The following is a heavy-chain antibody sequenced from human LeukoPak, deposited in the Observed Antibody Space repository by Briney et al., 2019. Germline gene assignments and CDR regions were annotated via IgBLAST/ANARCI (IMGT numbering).Heavy chain of an antibody. CDR2: IRSKANSYAT. V-gene: IGHV3-73*01. CDR3: AKNNLVGATVEAFDI. J-gene: IGHJ3*02. Sequence: GGSLRLSCAASGFTFSGSAMHWVRQASGKGLEWVGRIRSKANSYATAYAASVKGRFTISRDDSKNTAYLQMNSLRAEDTAVYYCAKNNLVGATVEAFDIWGQGTMVTVSS. CDR1: GFTFSGSA. D-gene: IGHD1-26*01.